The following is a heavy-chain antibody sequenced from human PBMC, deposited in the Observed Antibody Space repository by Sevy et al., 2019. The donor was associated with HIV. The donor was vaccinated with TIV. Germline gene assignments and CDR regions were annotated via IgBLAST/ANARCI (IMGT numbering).Heavy chain of an antibody. CDR3: ARGGYYYDNAAYYAFDS. CDR2: IWSDGAYQ. D-gene: IGHD3-22*01. Sequence: GGYLRLSCTTSGFTFSAYAMHWVRQAPGKRLEWVAIIWSDGAYQYHGDSVKGRFTISRDNSKNTLYLQMNSLRVEDTAVYYCARGGYYYDNAAYYAFDSWGQGTLVIVSS. V-gene: IGHV3-33*01. CDR1: GFTFSAYA. J-gene: IGHJ4*02.